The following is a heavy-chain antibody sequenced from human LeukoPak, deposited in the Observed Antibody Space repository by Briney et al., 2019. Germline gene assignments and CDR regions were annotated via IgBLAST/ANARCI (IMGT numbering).Heavy chain of an antibody. CDR2: INPNSGGS. CDR3: ARDLTKQNYYDNSGFLDY. Sequence: ASVKVSCKASGYTFTGYFMHWVRQAPGQGLEWMGWINPNSGGSNYAQKFQGRLTLTRDTSISTAYMDLRRLTSDDTAVYYCARDLTKQNYYDNSGFLDYWGQGTLITVSS. D-gene: IGHD3-22*01. CDR1: GYTFTGYF. V-gene: IGHV1-2*02. J-gene: IGHJ4*02.